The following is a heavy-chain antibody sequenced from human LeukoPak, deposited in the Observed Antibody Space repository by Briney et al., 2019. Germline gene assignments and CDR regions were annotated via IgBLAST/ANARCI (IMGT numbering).Heavy chain of an antibody. CDR3: ARGHEDARGAFDI. V-gene: IGHV4-28*03. CDR1: GYSITSSSW. Sequence: SDTLSLTCAVSGYSITSSSWWGWIRQPPGKGLEWIGYIYHSGTTYYNPSLKSRVTISVDTSKNQFSLKLSSVTAADTAVYYCARGHEDARGAFDIWGQGTMVTVPS. J-gene: IGHJ3*02. CDR2: IYHSGTT.